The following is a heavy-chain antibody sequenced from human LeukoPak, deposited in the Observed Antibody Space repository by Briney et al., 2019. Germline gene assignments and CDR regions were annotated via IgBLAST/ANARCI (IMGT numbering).Heavy chain of an antibody. CDR3: AKQATYYYDSSGPVDRAFDI. J-gene: IGHJ3*02. CDR1: GFTFSSYA. D-gene: IGHD3-22*01. V-gene: IGHV3-23*01. Sequence: GGSLRLSCAASGFTFSSYAMSWVRQAPGKGLEWVSAISGSGGSTYYADSVKGRFTISRDNSKNTLYLQMNSLRAEDTAVYCCAKQATYYYDSSGPVDRAFDIWGQGTMVTVSS. CDR2: ISGSGGST.